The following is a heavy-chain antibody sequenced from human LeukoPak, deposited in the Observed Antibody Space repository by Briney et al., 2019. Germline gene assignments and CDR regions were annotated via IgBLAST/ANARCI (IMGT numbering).Heavy chain of an antibody. CDR2: IKSKSERGTT. D-gene: IGHD2-2*02. CDR3: TSNLYCSTSSCYTLDN. J-gene: IGHJ4*02. Sequence: PGGSLRRSCAASGFTFGNGWMSWVREAPGKGLEWVGRIKSKSERGTTDYAAPVKGRFTISRDGSTNTVYLHMNSLKTEDTAVYFCTSNLYCSTSSCYTLDNWGQGTLVAVSP. CDR1: GFTFGNGW. V-gene: IGHV3-15*01.